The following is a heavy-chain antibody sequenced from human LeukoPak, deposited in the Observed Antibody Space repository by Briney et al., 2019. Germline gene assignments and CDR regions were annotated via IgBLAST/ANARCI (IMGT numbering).Heavy chain of an antibody. CDR2: ITNSGGST. CDR3: AKQIVGATRYFDY. D-gene: IGHD1-26*01. CDR1: GFTFSSYW. J-gene: IGHJ4*02. Sequence: GGSLRLSCAASGFTFSSYWMHWVRQAPGKGLEWVSTITNSGGSTYYSDSVEGRFTISRDNSKNTLYLQMNSLRAEDTAIYYCAKQIVGATRYFDYWGQGTLVTVSS. V-gene: IGHV3-23*01.